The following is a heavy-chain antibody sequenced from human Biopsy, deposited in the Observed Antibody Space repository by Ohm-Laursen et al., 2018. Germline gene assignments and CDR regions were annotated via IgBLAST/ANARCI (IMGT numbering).Heavy chain of an antibody. V-gene: IGHV1-69*06. CDR3: ATKLTGYFHH. Sequence: SVKVSCKASGGTFSNYGVNWVRQAPGQGLEWLGGNIPILGKGNYAQKFQDRVTVAADTSTSTATMELRSLRSDDTAVYYCATKLTGYFHHWGQGTLVIVSS. J-gene: IGHJ1*01. D-gene: IGHD3-9*01. CDR1: GGTFSNYG. CDR2: NIPILGKG.